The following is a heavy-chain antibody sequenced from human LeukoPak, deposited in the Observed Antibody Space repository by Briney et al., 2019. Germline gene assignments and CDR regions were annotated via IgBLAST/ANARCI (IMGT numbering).Heavy chain of an antibody. J-gene: IGHJ4*02. Sequence: GGSLRLSCAASGFTFSSYGMHWVRQAPGKGLEWVAVISYDGSNKYYADSVKGRFTISRDNSKNTLYLQMNSLRAEDTAVYYCAKEESSSSSYWGQGTLVTVSS. CDR3: AKEESSSSSY. CDR1: GFTFSSYG. V-gene: IGHV3-30*18. CDR2: ISYDGSNK. D-gene: IGHD6-13*01.